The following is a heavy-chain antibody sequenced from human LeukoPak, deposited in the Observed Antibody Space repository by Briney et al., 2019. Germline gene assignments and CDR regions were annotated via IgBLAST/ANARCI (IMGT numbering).Heavy chain of an antibody. CDR1: GFTFGSHS. V-gene: IGHV3-21*01. J-gene: IGHJ6*02. CDR3: ARVGPPAYSYYYYYGMDV. D-gene: IGHD2-15*01. CDR2: ITTTSSHI. Sequence: PGGSLRLSCAASGFTFGSHSMNWVRQAPGKGLEWVSSITTTSSHIYYADSVKGRFTISRENAKNSMYLQMNSLRAEDTAVYYCARVGPPAYSYYYYYGMDVWGQGTTVTVSS.